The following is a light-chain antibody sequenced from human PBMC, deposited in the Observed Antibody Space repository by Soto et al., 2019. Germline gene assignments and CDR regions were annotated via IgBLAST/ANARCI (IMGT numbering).Light chain of an antibody. Sequence: ENVLTQSPGTLSLSPGERATLSCRASETVTSDHLAWYQQKPGQAPRLLFYGASRRAAGIPDRFSGSGSGTDFTLIISRLEPEDFVVYYCHQYGSSPWTFGQGTKVDIK. V-gene: IGKV3-20*01. J-gene: IGKJ1*01. CDR2: GAS. CDR3: HQYGSSPWT. CDR1: ETVTSDH.